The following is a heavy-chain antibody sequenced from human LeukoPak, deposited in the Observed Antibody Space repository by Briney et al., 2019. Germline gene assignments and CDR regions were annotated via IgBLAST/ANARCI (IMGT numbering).Heavy chain of an antibody. Sequence: GGSLRLSCAASGFTFSNYTMNWVRQAPGKGLEWVSSISSRSSYIYYADSLKGRFTISRDNAKNSLYLQMNSLRAEDTAVYYCAKDSRGLKEAHYFDYWGQGTLVTVSS. CDR2: ISSRSSYI. V-gene: IGHV3-21*04. CDR3: AKDSRGLKEAHYFDY. J-gene: IGHJ4*02. D-gene: IGHD3/OR15-3a*01. CDR1: GFTFSNYT.